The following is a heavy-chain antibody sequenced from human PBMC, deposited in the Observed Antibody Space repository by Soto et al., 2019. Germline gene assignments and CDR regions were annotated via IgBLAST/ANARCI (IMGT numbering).Heavy chain of an antibody. D-gene: IGHD4-17*01. CDR2: IGGSGGRT. CDR1: GFTFSTCA. Sequence: EVQLLESGGGLVQPGGSLRLSCTASGFTFSTCAMSWVRQAPGKGLEWVSSIGGSGGRTYQADSVKGRFTISRDDSKNTLYLQMNSLRAEDTAVYYCAKDPSYYGGNLRGSYFDYWGQSTLVTVSS. CDR3: AKDPSYYGGNLRGSYFDY. V-gene: IGHV3-23*01. J-gene: IGHJ4*02.